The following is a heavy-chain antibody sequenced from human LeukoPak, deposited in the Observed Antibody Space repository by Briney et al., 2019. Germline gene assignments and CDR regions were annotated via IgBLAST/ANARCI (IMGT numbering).Heavy chain of an antibody. Sequence: GEALKISCKGSGYSFTNYWIGWVRQMPGKGLEWMGIIYPGDFDTRYNPSFQGHVTIPADKSISTAYLQWTSLKASDTAMYYCASGGKTWLVDYWGQGTLVTVSS. CDR2: IYPGDFDT. CDR1: GYSFTNYW. CDR3: ASGGKTWLVDY. V-gene: IGHV5-51*01. D-gene: IGHD5-12*01. J-gene: IGHJ4*02.